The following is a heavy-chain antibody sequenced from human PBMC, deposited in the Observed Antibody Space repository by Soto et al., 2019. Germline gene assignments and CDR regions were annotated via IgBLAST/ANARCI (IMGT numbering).Heavy chain of an antibody. Sequence: AETLSLTCAVSGYSISSGYYWGWIRQPPGKGLEWIGSIYHSGSTYYNPSLKSRVTISVDTSKNQFSLKLSSVTAADTAVYYCARGPYYYGSGSYYNQPTSPSNYYGMDVWGQGTTVTVSS. CDR1: GYSISSGYY. J-gene: IGHJ6*02. CDR3: ARGPYYYGSGSYYNQPTSPSNYYGMDV. CDR2: IYHSGST. V-gene: IGHV4-38-2*01. D-gene: IGHD3-10*01.